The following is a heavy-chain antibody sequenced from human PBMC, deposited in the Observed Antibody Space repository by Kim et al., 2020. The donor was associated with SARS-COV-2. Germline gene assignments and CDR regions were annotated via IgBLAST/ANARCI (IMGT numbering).Heavy chain of an antibody. V-gene: IGHV3-23*01. Sequence: GGSLRLSCAASGFTFSSYAMSWVRQAPGKGLEWVSGISGSGGSTYYTDSVRGRFTLSRDNSKNTLYLQMNSLRAEDTAIYYCAKEFSVGTAMVTELDYWGQGSLVTVSS. J-gene: IGHJ4*02. CDR2: ISGSGGST. CDR1: GFTFSSYA. D-gene: IGHD5-18*01. CDR3: AKEFSVGTAMVTELDY.